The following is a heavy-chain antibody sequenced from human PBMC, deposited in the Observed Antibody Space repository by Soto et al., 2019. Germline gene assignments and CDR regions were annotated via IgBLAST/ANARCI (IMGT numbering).Heavy chain of an antibody. J-gene: IGHJ6*02. V-gene: IGHV3-23*01. Sequence: GGSLRLSCAASRFIFSSYAMSWVRQAPGKGLEWVSAISVSGASAYYADSVKGRFAISRDNSKNTLYLQMNSLRAEDTAVYYCAKGPTVFGVVITFEYYYGMDVWGQGTTVTVSS. CDR3: AKGPTVFGVVITFEYYYGMDV. CDR2: ISVSGASA. D-gene: IGHD3-3*01. CDR1: RFIFSSYA.